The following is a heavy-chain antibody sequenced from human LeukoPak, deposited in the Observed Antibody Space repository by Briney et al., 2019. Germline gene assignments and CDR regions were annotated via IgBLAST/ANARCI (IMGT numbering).Heavy chain of an antibody. J-gene: IGHJ6*02. CDR3: ARDPLPGPGGMDV. CDR2: ISISSTYI. V-gene: IGHV3-21*01. Sequence: GGSLRLSCAASEYTFSSYSMNWVRQAPGKGLEWISSISISSTYIYYADSVKGRFTISRDNAKNSLYLQMNSLRAEDTAVYYCARDPLPGPGGMDVWGQGTTVTVSS. CDR1: EYTFSSYS. D-gene: IGHD3-10*01.